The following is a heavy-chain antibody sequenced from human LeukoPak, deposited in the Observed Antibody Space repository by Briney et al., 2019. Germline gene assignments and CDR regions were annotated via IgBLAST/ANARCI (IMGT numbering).Heavy chain of an antibody. D-gene: IGHD3-10*01. CDR3: ARYHYYGSGSYVPWFDP. CDR2: IYYSGST. J-gene: IGHJ5*02. Sequence: SETLSLTCTVSGGSISSYYWSWIRQPPGKGLEWIGYIYYSGSTNYNPSLKSRVTISVGTSKNQFSLKLSSVTAADTAVYYCARYHYYGSGSYVPWFDPWGQGTLVTVSS. CDR1: GGSISSYY. V-gene: IGHV4-59*01.